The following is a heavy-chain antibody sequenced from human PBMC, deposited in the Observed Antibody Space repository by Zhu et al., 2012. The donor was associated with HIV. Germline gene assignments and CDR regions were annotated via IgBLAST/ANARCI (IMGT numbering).Heavy chain of an antibody. Sequence: QVHLQELGPGLVKPSETLSLTCTVPGYSISSAYSWGWIRQLPGMGLEWIGNIYYTGTTYYNPSLKSRVIISADTSKNQFSLQLNSVTAADTAVYYCARDIWFVSYWGSWFDPWGQGIPVTVSS. CDR2: IYYTGTT. J-gene: IGHJ5*02. D-gene: IGHD3-10*01. V-gene: IGHV4-38-2*02. CDR3: ARDIWFVSYWGSWFDP. CDR1: GYSISSAYS.